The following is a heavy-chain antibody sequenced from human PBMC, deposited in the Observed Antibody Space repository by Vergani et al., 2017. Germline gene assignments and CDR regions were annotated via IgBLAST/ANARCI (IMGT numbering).Heavy chain of an antibody. D-gene: IGHD6-13*01. CDR2: LYHGGST. Sequence: QVQLQESGPGLVKPSGTLSLTCAVSGGSISSSNWWSWVRQPPGKGLEWIGELYHGGSTNYNPSLKSRVTMSVDKSKNQFSLKLSSVTAADTALYYCTRGVVAAAGNNWFDPWGQGTLVTVSS. J-gene: IGHJ5*02. CDR1: GGSISSSNW. V-gene: IGHV4-4*02. CDR3: TRGVVAAAGNNWFDP.